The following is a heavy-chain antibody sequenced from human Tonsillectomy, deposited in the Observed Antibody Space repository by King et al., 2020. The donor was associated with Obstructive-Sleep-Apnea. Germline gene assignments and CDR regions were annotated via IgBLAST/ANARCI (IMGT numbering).Heavy chain of an antibody. D-gene: IGHD2-15*01. CDR2: ISKIGRT. CDR1: GGSITRGGNS. V-gene: IGHV4-31*03. Sequence: VQLQESGPGLVKPSQTLSLPCTGSGGSITRGGNSWSWIRQHPGGGLEVLGCISKIGRTHYTPDLKSRPTIALDTSKNQFSLNLSSVIAADTAVYYCAREYCSGGKCYGAMDVWGHGTTVTVSS. J-gene: IGHJ6*02. CDR3: AREYCSGGKCYGAMDV.